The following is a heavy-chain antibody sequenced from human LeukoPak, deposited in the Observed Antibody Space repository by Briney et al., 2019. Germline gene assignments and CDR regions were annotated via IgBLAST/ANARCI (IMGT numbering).Heavy chain of an antibody. CDR2: IIPIFGTA. Sequence: ASVNVSCKASGGTFSSYAISWVRQAPGQGLEWMGGIIPIFGTANYAQKFQGRVTITADESTSTAYMELSSLRSEDTAVYYCARDGRSGVVAAKVNWFDPWGQGTLVTVSS. CDR3: ARDGRSGVVAAKVNWFDP. J-gene: IGHJ5*02. D-gene: IGHD2-15*01. V-gene: IGHV1-69*13. CDR1: GGTFSSYA.